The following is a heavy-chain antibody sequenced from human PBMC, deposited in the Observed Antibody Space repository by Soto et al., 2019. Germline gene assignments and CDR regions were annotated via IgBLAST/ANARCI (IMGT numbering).Heavy chain of an antibody. D-gene: IGHD1-1*01. J-gene: IGHJ6*02. CDR2: YHSGGST. V-gene: IGHV4-30-4*01. CDR3: VRSRQMESGNDYGLDV. CDR1: GVSLNTADTW. Sequence: QVQLQESGSGLVKPSQSLSLTCTVSGVSLNTADTWWSWIRQSPGKGLEFIGYYHSGGSTYYDASFWSRAIISADTSNSQFSLNLRSVTVAYTAVYFCVRSRQMESGNDYGLDVWGQWTTVAVSS.